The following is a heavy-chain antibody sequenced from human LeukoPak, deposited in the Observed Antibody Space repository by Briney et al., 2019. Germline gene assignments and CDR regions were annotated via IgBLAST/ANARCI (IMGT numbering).Heavy chain of an antibody. Sequence: SETLSLTCAVYGGSFSGYYWSWIRQPPGKGLEWIGSIYYSGSTYYNPSLKSRVTISIDTSKNQFSLKLSSVTAADTAVYYCARGARWLQFYFDYWGQGTLVTVSS. J-gene: IGHJ4*02. CDR3: ARGARWLQFYFDY. V-gene: IGHV4-34*01. CDR2: IYYSGST. CDR1: GGSFSGYY. D-gene: IGHD5-24*01.